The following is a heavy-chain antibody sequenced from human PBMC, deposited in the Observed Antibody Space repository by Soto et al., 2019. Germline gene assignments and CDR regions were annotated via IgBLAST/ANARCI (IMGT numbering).Heavy chain of an antibody. D-gene: IGHD2-15*01. CDR2: ISAYNGNT. V-gene: IGHV1-18*01. J-gene: IGHJ6*02. CDR1: GYTFTSYG. Sequence: QVQLVQSGAEVKKPGASVKVSCKASGYTFTSYGISWVRQAPGQGLEWMGWISAYNGNTNYAQKLQGRVTMTTDTSTSIAYMELRSLRSDDTAVYYCARRSYCSGGSCPTYYYYGMDVWGQGTTVTVSS. CDR3: ARRSYCSGGSCPTYYYYGMDV.